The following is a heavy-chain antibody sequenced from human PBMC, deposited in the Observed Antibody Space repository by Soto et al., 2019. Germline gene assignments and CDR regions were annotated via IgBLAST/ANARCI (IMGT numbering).Heavy chain of an antibody. Sequence: PGGSLRLSCAASGFTFSNYWMHWVRQAPGKGLVWVSRINSDGSSTNYADSVKGRFTISRDNANNTVYLQMNSLRAEDTAVYYCTRTLATLDFWGQGTLVTVSS. V-gene: IGHV3-74*01. J-gene: IGHJ4*02. CDR2: INSDGSST. CDR3: TRTLATLDF. D-gene: IGHD5-12*01. CDR1: GFTFSNYW.